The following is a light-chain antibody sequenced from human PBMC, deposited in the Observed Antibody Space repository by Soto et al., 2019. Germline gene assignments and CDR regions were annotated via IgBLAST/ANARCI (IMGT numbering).Light chain of an antibody. CDR2: GAS. J-gene: IGKJ1*01. CDR3: QQYGSSPET. Sequence: EIVLTQSPGTLSLSPGERATLSCRASQSVSSSYLAWYQQKPGQAPRLLIYGASSRATGIPDRFSGSGSGXXXTLXISRLEPEDFAVYYCQQYGSSPETFGQGTKV. CDR1: QSVSSSY. V-gene: IGKV3-20*01.